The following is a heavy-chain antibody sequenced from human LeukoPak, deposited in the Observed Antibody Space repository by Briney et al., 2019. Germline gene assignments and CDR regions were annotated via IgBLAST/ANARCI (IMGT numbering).Heavy chain of an antibody. CDR2: IIPIFGTA. V-gene: IGHV1-69*05. CDR1: GGTFSSYA. Sequence: SVKVSCTASGGTFSSYAISWVRQAPGQGLEWMGGIIPIFGTANYAQKFQGRVTITRDTSASTAYMELSSLRSEDTAVYYCARAKHSSGWYYFDYWGQGTLVTVSS. D-gene: IGHD6-19*01. J-gene: IGHJ4*02. CDR3: ARAKHSSGWYYFDY.